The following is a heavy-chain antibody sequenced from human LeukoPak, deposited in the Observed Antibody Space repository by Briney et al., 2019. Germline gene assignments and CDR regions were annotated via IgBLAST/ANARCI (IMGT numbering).Heavy chain of an antibody. J-gene: IGHJ4*02. V-gene: IGHV1-18*01. CDR3: ARVVPSLYDSSGYYDYYFDY. CDR1: GYTFTSYG. Sequence: ASVKVSCKASGYTFTSYGISWVRQAPGQGLEWMGWISAYNGNTNYAQKLQGRVTMTTDTPTSTAYMELRSLRSDDTAVYYCARVVPSLYDSSGYYDYYFDYWGQGTLVTVSS. D-gene: IGHD3-22*01. CDR2: ISAYNGNT.